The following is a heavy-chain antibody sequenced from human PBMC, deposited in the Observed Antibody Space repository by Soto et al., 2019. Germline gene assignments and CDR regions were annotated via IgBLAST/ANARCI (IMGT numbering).Heavy chain of an antibody. V-gene: IGHV3-30*18. CDR2: ISYDGSNK. CDR3: AKDLLQSTGLFDY. CDR1: GFTFSSYG. Sequence: GGSLRLSCAASGFTFSSYGMHWVRQAPGKGLEWVAVISYDGSNKYYADSVKGRFTISRDNSKNTLYLQMNGLRAEDTAVYYCAKDLLQSTGLFDYWGQGTLVTVSS. D-gene: IGHD1-1*01. J-gene: IGHJ4*02.